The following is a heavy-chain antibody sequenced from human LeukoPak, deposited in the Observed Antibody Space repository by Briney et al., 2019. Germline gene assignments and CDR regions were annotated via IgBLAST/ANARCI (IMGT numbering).Heavy chain of an antibody. J-gene: IGHJ4*02. CDR3: ARDMKNGRILYY. CDR2: INPNSGGT. V-gene: IGHV1-2*02. Sequence: ASVKVSCEASGYTFTGYYMHWVRQAPGQGLEWTGWINPNSGGTNYAQKFQGRVTMTRDTSISTAYMELSRLRSDDTAVYYCARDMKNGRILYYWGQGTLVTVSS. D-gene: IGHD2-15*01. CDR1: GYTFTGYY.